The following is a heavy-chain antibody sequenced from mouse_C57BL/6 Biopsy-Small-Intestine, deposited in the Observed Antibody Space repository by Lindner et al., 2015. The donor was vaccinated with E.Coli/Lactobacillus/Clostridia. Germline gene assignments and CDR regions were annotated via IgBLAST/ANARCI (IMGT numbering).Heavy chain of an antibody. CDR1: GVTSSSYS. V-gene: IGHV1-69*02. D-gene: IGHD1-1*01. J-gene: IGHJ1*01. Sequence: SVKVSCKASGVTSSSYSINWVRQAPGQGLEWMGQIIPVLGVPNSAQKFQGRATFTADKSTSTAYMELSSLTSDDTAVYYCARVSAYSDYALDVWGQGTTVTASS. CDR2: IIPVLGVP. CDR3: ARVSAYSDYALDV.